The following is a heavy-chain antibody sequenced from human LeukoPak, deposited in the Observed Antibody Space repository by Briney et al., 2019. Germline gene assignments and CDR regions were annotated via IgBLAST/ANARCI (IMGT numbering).Heavy chain of an antibody. Sequence: ASVKVSCKVSGYTLTELSMHWVRQAPGKGLEWMGGFDPEDGETIYAQKFQGRVTMTEDTSTDTAYMELSSLRSEDTAVYYCATGRLLYYYDSSGYLNWFDPWGQGTLVTVSS. CDR1: GYTLTELS. J-gene: IGHJ5*02. CDR3: ATGRLLYYYDSSGYLNWFDP. D-gene: IGHD3-22*01. V-gene: IGHV1-24*01. CDR2: FDPEDGET.